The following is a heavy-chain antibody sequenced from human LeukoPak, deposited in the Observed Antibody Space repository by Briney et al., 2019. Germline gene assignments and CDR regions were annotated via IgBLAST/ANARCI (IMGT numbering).Heavy chain of an antibody. Sequence: GSLRPSCAASGFTLSSHSMNWVPQAPGKGLEWVSSISSSSSYVYYADSVKGRFTISRDNAKNSLYLQMNSLRAEDTAVYYCARDPRNWNYDYWGQGTLVTVSS. CDR2: ISSSSSYV. V-gene: IGHV3-21*01. CDR3: ARDPRNWNYDY. CDR1: GFTLSSHS. D-gene: IGHD1-7*01. J-gene: IGHJ4*02.